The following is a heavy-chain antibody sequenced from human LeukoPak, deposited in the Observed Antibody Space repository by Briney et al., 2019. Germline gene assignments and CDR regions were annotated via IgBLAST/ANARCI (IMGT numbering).Heavy chain of an antibody. CDR1: GGSISSSSYY. CDR3: ARDQLAYGFG. J-gene: IGHJ4*02. D-gene: IGHD2-21*01. CDR2: IYYSGST. V-gene: IGHV4-39*07. Sequence: SETLSLTCTVSGGSISSSSYYWGWIRQPPGKGLEWIGSIYYSGSTYYNPSLKSRATISVDTSKNQFSLKLSSVTAADTAVYYCARDQLAYGFGWGQGTLVTVSS.